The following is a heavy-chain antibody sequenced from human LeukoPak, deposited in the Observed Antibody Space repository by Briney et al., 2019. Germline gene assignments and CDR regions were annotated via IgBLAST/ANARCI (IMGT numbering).Heavy chain of an antibody. CDR1: GGSISSSSYY. D-gene: IGHD6-13*01. Sequence: SETLSLTCTVSGGSISSSSYYWGWLRQPPGKGLEWLGSIYYSGSTYYNPSLKSRVTISVDTSKNQFSLKLSSVTAADTAVYYCARDHGMIVAAAGTFDYWGQGTLVTVSS. J-gene: IGHJ4*02. CDR2: IYYSGST. CDR3: ARDHGMIVAAAGTFDY. V-gene: IGHV4-39*07.